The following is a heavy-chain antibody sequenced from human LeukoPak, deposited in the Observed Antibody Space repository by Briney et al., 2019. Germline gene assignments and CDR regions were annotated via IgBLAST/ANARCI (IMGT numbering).Heavy chain of an antibody. V-gene: IGHV3-11*01. CDR1: GFTFSDYY. J-gene: IGHJ6*02. CDR3: AREDVVVVAATLYYGMDV. CDR2: ISSSGSTI. Sequence: PGGSLRLSCAASGFTFSDYYMSWIRQAPGKGLEWVSYISSSGSTIYYADSVKGRFTISRDNAKNSLYLQVNSLRAEDTAVYYCAREDVVVVAATLYYGMDVWGQGTTVTVSS. D-gene: IGHD2-15*01.